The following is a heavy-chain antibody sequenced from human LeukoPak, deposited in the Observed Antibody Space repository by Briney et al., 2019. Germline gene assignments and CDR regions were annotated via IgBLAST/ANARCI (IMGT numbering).Heavy chain of an antibody. D-gene: IGHD6-13*01. J-gene: IGHJ5*02. Sequence: GGSLRLSCAASGFSFSSYGIHWVRQAPGKGLEWVAVIWYDGSNKYYADSVKGRFTISRDNSKNTLYLQMNSLRAEDTAVYYCARDTLSSSFDPWGQGTLVTVSS. V-gene: IGHV3-33*01. CDR3: ARDTLSSSFDP. CDR1: GFSFSSYG. CDR2: IWYDGSNK.